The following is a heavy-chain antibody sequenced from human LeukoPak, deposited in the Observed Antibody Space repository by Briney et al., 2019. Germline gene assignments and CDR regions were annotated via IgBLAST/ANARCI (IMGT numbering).Heavy chain of an antibody. CDR3: ARPGQLGRYYFDY. Sequence: PSETLSLTCTVSGGSVSSGSYYWSWIRQPPGKGLEWIGYIYYSGSTNYNPSLKSRVTVSVDTSKNQFSLKLSSVTAADTAVYYCARPGQLGRYYFDYWGQGTLVTVSS. D-gene: IGHD6-13*01. CDR2: IYYSGST. CDR1: GGSVSSGSYY. J-gene: IGHJ4*02. V-gene: IGHV4-61*01.